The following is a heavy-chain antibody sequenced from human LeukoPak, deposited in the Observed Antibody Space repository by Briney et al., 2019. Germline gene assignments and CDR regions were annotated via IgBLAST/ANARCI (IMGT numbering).Heavy chain of an antibody. CDR2: IFSGSNT. D-gene: IGHD6-13*01. CDR3: ARVRIAAAWYMDV. V-gene: IGHV3-53*01. J-gene: IGHJ6*03. CDR1: GFTVSSNF. Sequence: GGSLRLSCAASGFTVSSNFMSWVRQAPGKGLEWVSVIFSGSNTYYADSVKGRFTISRGNSKNTLYLQMNSLRAEDTAVYYCARVRIAAAWYMDVWGKGTTVTVSS.